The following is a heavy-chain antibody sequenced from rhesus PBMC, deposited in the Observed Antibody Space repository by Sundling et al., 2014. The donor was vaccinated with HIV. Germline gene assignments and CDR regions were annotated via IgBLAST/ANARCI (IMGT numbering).Heavy chain of an antibody. V-gene: IGHV4-173*01. CDR2: ISGNTGST. Sequence: QVQLQESGPGLVKPSETLSLTCAVSGGSISSSYWSWIRQSPGKGLEWIGRISGNTGSTDYNPSLQSRVTISADTSKNQFSLKLSSVTAADTAVYYCARRLLGSFDYWGQGVLVTVSS. J-gene: IGHJ4*01. CDR3: ARRLLGSFDY. D-gene: IGHD3-34*01. CDR1: GGSISSSY.